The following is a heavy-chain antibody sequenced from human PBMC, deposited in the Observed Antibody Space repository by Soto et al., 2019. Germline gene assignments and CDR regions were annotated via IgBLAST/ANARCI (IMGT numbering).Heavy chain of an antibody. CDR2: ISYDGSNK. D-gene: IGHD3-10*01. V-gene: IGHV3-30*18. CDR1: GFPFSSYG. Sequence: GGSLRLSCAASGFPFSSYGMHWVRQAPGKGLEWVAVISYDGSNKYYADSVKGRLTISRDNSKNTLYLRMNSLRAEDTAVYYCAKLLGFGEFPYGLDFWAQGTTVTVSS. J-gene: IGHJ6*02. CDR3: AKLLGFGEFPYGLDF.